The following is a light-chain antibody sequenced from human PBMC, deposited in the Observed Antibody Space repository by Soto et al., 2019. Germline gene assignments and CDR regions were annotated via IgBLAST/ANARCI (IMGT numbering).Light chain of an antibody. CDR1: QSVSSSY. J-gene: IGKJ1*01. CDR3: QQYGSSPTT. Sequence: EIVLTPSAGTLSLSPGERATLSCRASQSVSSSYLAWYQQKPGQAPRLLIYGASSRATGIPDRFSGSGSGTDFTLTISRLEPEDFAVYYCQQYGSSPTTFGQGTKVEIK. CDR2: GAS. V-gene: IGKV3-20*01.